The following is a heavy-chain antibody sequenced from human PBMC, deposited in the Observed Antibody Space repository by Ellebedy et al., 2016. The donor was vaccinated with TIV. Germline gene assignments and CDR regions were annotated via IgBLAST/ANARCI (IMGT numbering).Heavy chain of an antibody. CDR3: AREYGDYGAGFDY. CDR2: ISGSGGST. J-gene: IGHJ4*02. D-gene: IGHD4-17*01. V-gene: IGHV3-23*01. CDR1: GFTFSSYA. Sequence: GESLKISXAASGFTFSSYAMSWVRQAPGKGLEWVSAISGSGGSTYYADSVKGRFTISRDNSKNTLYLQMNSLRAEDTAVYYCAREYGDYGAGFDYWGQGTLVTVSS.